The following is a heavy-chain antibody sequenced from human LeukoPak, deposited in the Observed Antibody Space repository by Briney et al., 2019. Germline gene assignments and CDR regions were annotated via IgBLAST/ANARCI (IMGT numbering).Heavy chain of an antibody. V-gene: IGHV3-30-3*01. CDR2: ISYDGSNK. Sequence: PGGSLRLSCAASGFTFSSYAMHWVRQAPGKGLEWVAVISYDGSNKYYADSVKGRFTISRDNSKNTLYLQMNSLRAEDTAVYYCARDLFKYSYGPTGYWGQGTLVTVSS. D-gene: IGHD5-18*01. CDR1: GFTFSSYA. CDR3: ARDLFKYSYGPTGY. J-gene: IGHJ4*02.